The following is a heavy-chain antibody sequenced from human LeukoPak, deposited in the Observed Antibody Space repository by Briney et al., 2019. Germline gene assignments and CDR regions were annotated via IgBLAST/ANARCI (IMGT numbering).Heavy chain of an antibody. CDR1: GFTFSSYW. V-gene: IGHV3-7*01. Sequence: GGSLRLSCAASGFTFSSYWMSWVRQAPGKGLEWVANIKQDGSEKYYVDSVKGRFTISRDNAKNSPYLQMNSLRAEDTAVYYCARDVYSWYPLFGYYWGQGTLVTVSS. D-gene: IGHD6-13*01. CDR2: IKQDGSEK. CDR3: ARDVYSWYPLFGYY. J-gene: IGHJ4*02.